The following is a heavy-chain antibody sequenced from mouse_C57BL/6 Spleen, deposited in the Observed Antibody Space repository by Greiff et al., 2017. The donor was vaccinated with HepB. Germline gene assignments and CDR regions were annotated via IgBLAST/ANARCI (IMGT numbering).Heavy chain of an antibody. CDR3: ARKNYGSSYLFTY. CDR1: GYTFTSYW. J-gene: IGHJ3*01. Sequence: QVQLQQPGAELVKPGASVKLSCKASGYTFTSYWMQWVKQRPGQGLEWIGEIDPSDSYTNYNQKFKGKATLTVDTSSSTAYMQLSSLTSEDSAVYYCARKNYGSSYLFTYWSQGTLVTVSA. CDR2: IDPSDSYT. D-gene: IGHD1-1*01. V-gene: IGHV1-50*01.